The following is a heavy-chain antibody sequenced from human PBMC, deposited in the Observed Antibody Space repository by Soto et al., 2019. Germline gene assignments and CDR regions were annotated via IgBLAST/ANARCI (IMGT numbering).Heavy chain of an antibody. CDR1: GFTFSGYA. CDR3: AKVAGYSSSWYYYYYGMDV. CDR2: ISSSSDST. D-gene: IGHD6-13*01. Sequence: GGSLRLSCVASGFTFSGYAMSWVRQAPGKGLEWGSGISSSSDSTYYTDSVKGRLTISRDYSKNTLYLQMNSLRAEDTAVYYCAKVAGYSSSWYYYYYGMDVWGQGTTVTVSS. V-gene: IGHV3-23*01. J-gene: IGHJ6*02.